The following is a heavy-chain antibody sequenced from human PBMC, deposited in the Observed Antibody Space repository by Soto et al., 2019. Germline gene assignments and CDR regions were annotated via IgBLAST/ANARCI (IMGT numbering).Heavy chain of an antibody. Sequence: SETLSLTCAVSGGSISSGGYSWSWIRQPPGKGLEWIGYIYHSGSTYYNPSLKSRVTISVDRSKNQFSLKLSSVTAADTAVYYCARGPYSGSYSDYWGQGTLVTVSS. CDR2: IYHSGST. V-gene: IGHV4-30-2*01. D-gene: IGHD1-26*01. J-gene: IGHJ4*02. CDR3: ARGPYSGSYSDY. CDR1: GGSISSGGYS.